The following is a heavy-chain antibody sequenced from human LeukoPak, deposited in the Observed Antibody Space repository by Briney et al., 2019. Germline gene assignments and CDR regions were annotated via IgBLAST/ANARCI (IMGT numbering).Heavy chain of an antibody. J-gene: IGHJ4*02. V-gene: IGHV3-30*18. Sequence: PGGSLRLSCAASGFTFSSYGMHWVRQAPGKGLEWVAVISYDGSNKYYADSVKGRFTISRDNSKNTLYLQMNSLRAEDTAVYYCAKVTSGSDDSDYWGQGTLVTVSS. CDR2: ISYDGSNK. CDR3: AKVTSGSDDSDY. CDR1: GFTFSSYG. D-gene: IGHD5-12*01.